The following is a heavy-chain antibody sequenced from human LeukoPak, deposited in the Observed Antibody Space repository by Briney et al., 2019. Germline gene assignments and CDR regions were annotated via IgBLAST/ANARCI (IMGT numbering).Heavy chain of an antibody. CDR1: GYTFSTSN. CDR2: INTKTGNP. Sequence: ASVKVSCKASGYTFSTSNMIWIRQAPGQGLEWMGWINTKTGNPTYAQGFTGRLLFSLDTSVNTAYLQISTLNIDDTAMYFCARTIGAGGKDYFDSWGQGTVVIVSS. V-gene: IGHV7-4-1*02. J-gene: IGHJ4*02. D-gene: IGHD6-13*01. CDR3: ARTIGAGGKDYFDS.